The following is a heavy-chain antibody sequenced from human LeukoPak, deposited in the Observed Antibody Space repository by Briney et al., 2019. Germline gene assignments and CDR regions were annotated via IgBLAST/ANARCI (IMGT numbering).Heavy chain of an antibody. CDR2: IYYSGST. V-gene: IGHV4-31*03. CDR3: ATGLVPAPYYFDY. J-gene: IGHJ4*02. Sequence: SETLSLTCTVSGGFISSGGYYWSWIRQHPGKGLEWIGYIYYSGSTYYNPSLKSRVTISVDTSKNQFSLKLSSVTAADTAVYYCATGLVPAPYYFDYWGQGTLVTVSS. D-gene: IGHD2-2*01. CDR1: GGFISSGGYY.